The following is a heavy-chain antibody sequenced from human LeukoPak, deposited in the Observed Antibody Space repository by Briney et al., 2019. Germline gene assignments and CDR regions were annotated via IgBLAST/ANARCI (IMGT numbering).Heavy chain of an antibody. CDR1: GGSISTGSYY. J-gene: IGHJ6*03. CDR2: LYTSGST. D-gene: IGHD3-10*01. Sequence: SETLSLTCTVSGGSISTGSYYSNWIRQPAGKGLEWIGRLYTSGSTNYNPSLKSRVTISVDTSKNQFSLKLSSVTAADTAVYYCARESITMVRGVNYYYYYMDAWGKGTTVTISS. CDR3: ARESITMVRGVNYYYYYMDA. V-gene: IGHV4-61*02.